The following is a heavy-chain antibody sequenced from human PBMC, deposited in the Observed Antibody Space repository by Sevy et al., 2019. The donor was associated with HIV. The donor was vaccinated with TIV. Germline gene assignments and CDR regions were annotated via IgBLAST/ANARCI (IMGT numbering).Heavy chain of an antibody. CDR3: AKEIRIAVASTLDH. J-gene: IGHJ4*02. CDR1: GFTFSSYA. Sequence: GGSLRLSCAASGFTFSSYAMSWVRQAPGKGLEWVSAISGTGGSTYYADSVKGRFTISRDNSKNTLYLQMNSLRAEDTAVYYCAKEIRIAVASTLDHWGQGTLVTVSS. CDR2: ISGTGGST. V-gene: IGHV3-23*01. D-gene: IGHD6-19*01.